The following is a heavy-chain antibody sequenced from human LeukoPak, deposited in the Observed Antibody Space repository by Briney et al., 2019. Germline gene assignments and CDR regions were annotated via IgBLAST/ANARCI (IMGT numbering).Heavy chain of an antibody. V-gene: IGHV1-2*02. CDR3: ARAPLLTTYFQILTGPYKPNFYS. Sequence: GASVKVSCKASGYTFTDYCLHWVRQAPGQGLEWMGWINPNNGDTNYAQKFQGRVTMTRDTSVNTGYIELSRLRSDDRAIYYCARAPLLTTYFQILTGPYKPNFYSWGEGALVADSS. D-gene: IGHD3-9*01. J-gene: IGHJ4*02. CDR1: GYTFTDYC. CDR2: INPNNGDT.